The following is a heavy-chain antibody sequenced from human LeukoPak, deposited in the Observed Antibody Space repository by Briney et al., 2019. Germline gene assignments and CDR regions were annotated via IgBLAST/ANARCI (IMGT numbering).Heavy chain of an antibody. CDR3: ARDPIGGSSTHELDY. J-gene: IGHJ4*02. CDR2: IIPIFGTA. V-gene: IGHV1-69*13. Sequence: SVKVSCKASGGTFSSYAISWVRQAPGQGLEWMGGIIPIFGTANYAQKIQGRVTITADESTSTAYMELSSLRSEDTAVYYCARDPIGGSSTHELDYWGQGTLVTVSS. D-gene: IGHD2-2*01. CDR1: GGTFSSYA.